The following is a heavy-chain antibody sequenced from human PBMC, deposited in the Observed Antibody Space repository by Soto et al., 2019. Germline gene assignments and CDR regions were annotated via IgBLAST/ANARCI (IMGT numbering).Heavy chain of an antibody. CDR2: IYWDDDK. V-gene: IGHV2-5*02. CDR1: GFSLSTSGVA. Sequence: QITLKESGPTLVQPTQTLTLTCTFSGFSLSTSGVAVGWIRQPPGKALGWLALIYWDDDKRYSPSLKSRLTSTKDTSKNQVVLTMTNMDPVDTATYYCVYRRSSSWDFDYWGQGTLVTVSS. J-gene: IGHJ4*02. CDR3: VYRRSSSWDFDY. D-gene: IGHD6-13*01.